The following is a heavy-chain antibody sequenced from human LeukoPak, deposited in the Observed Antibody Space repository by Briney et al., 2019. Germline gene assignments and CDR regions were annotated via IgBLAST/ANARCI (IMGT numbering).Heavy chain of an antibody. CDR1: GFTFSRFR. J-gene: IGHJ3*02. CDR2: IDQSGGRN. D-gene: IGHD3-16*01. V-gene: IGHV3-7*05. CDR3: ARDVEGGTFDI. Sequence: GGSLRLSCAASGFTFSRFRMNWVRQAPGRGLEWVANIDQSGGRNNYVDSVKGRFTISRDNAKNSLFLEMSSLRAVDTAVYFCARDVEGGTFDIWGQGTTVTVSS.